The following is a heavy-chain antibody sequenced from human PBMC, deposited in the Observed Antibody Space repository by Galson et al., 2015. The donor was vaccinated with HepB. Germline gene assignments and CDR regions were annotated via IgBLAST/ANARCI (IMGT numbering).Heavy chain of an antibody. J-gene: IGHJ3*02. Sequence: SLRLSCAVSGFTFSTYPMHWVRQAPGKGLEWVAVSSYDGNKKYYADSVKGRFTISRDNSENTLYLQMNSLRAEDTAVYYCARDGVVAATSGPRRVARAFDIWGQGTMVTVSS. CDR3: ARDGVVAATSGPRRVARAFDI. D-gene: IGHD2-15*01. CDR2: SSYDGNKK. V-gene: IGHV3-30*14. CDR1: GFTFSTYP.